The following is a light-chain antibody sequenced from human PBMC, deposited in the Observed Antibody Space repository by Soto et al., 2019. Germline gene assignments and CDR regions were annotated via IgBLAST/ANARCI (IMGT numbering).Light chain of an antibody. Sequence: IHITQSPSTLSGSLGDRVTITCRASQTISSRLDWYHQKPGRAPKLLIYRSSTLKSGVPSRFSGSRYGTEFTLTIRGLQPDDFATYYCQHCNSYSEAFGQGTTVDLK. CDR1: QTISSR. V-gene: IGKV1-5*03. J-gene: IGKJ1*01. CDR2: RSS. CDR3: QHCNSYSEA.